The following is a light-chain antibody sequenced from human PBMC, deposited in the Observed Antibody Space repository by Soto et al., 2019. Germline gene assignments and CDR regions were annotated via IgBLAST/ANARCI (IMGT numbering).Light chain of an antibody. CDR3: LWRSDWRT. CDR1: ETIGRS. J-gene: IGKJ1*01. V-gene: IGKV3-11*01. CDR2: DAS. Sequence: IVLTQSPVSLSLSPGERATLSCRASETIGRSLAWYQQRPGQAPRLLIYDASNRATGIPARFSGSGSGPDFTLTISRLEPEDFAVYYCLWRSDWRTFGRGTKVEIK.